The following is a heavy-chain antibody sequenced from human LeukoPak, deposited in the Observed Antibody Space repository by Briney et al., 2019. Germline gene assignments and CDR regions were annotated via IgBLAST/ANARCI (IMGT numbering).Heavy chain of an antibody. V-gene: IGHV4-39*07. CDR1: GGSISSSSYY. CDR3: AREEAAGSFAP. Sequence: PSETLSLTCTVSGGSISSSSYYWGWIRQPPGKGLEWIGSIYYSGSTYYNPSLKSRVTISVDTSKNQFSLKLSSVTAADTAVYYCAREEAAGSFAPWGQGTLVTVSS. CDR2: IYYSGST. J-gene: IGHJ5*02. D-gene: IGHD6-13*01.